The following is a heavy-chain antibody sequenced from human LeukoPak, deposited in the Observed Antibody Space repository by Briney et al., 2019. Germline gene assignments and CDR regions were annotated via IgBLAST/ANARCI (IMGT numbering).Heavy chain of an antibody. CDR2: ISGDGGST. CDR3: AKHRGRAARGGYDAFDI. Sequence: TGGSLRLSCAASGFTFDDYAMHWVRQAPGKGLEWVSLISGDGGSTYYADSVKGRFTISRDNSKNTLYLQMNSLRAEDTAVYYCAKHRGRAARGGYDAFDIWGQGTMVTVSS. J-gene: IGHJ3*02. CDR1: GFTFDDYA. V-gene: IGHV3-43*02. D-gene: IGHD6-6*01.